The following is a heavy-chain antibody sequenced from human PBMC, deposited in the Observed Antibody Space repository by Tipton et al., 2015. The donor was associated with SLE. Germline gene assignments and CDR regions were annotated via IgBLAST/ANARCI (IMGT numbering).Heavy chain of an antibody. J-gene: IGHJ1*01. CDR3: AREDTVGGSHLQH. CDR2: IYHRGST. Sequence: TLSLTCTVSGGSISSGGYYWSWIRQHPGKGLEWIGSIYHRGSTYYNPSLKSRVTISVDTSKNQFSLKLSSVTAADTAVYYCAREDTVGGSHLQHWGQGTLVTVSS. CDR1: GGSISSGGYY. V-gene: IGHV4-39*07. D-gene: IGHD2-15*01.